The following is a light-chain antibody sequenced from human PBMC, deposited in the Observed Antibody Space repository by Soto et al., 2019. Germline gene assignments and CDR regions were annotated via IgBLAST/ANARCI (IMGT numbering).Light chain of an antibody. J-gene: IGKJ5*01. CDR1: QSVSSY. CDR3: QKRSNWPIT. V-gene: IGKV3-11*01. Sequence: EIVVTQSPATLSLSPGERATLSCRASQSVSSYLAWYQQKPGQAPRILIYDESNRATGIPDRFSGSGSGTDLNLTISRLEPEDFAVYYCQKRSNWPITCGQGTRLDIK. CDR2: DES.